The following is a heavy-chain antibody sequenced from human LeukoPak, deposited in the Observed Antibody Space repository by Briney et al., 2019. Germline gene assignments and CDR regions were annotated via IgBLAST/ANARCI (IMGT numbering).Heavy chain of an antibody. CDR2: IIPILGIA. J-gene: IGHJ5*02. Sequence: SVKVSCKASGGTFSSYTISWVRQAPGQGLEWMGRIIPILGIANYAQKFQGRVTITADKSTRTAYMELSSLRSEDTAVYYCARDPSGHCSSTSCYNYWFDPWGQGTLVTVSS. V-gene: IGHV1-69*04. CDR1: GGTFSSYT. CDR3: ARDPSGHCSSTSCYNYWFDP. D-gene: IGHD2-2*02.